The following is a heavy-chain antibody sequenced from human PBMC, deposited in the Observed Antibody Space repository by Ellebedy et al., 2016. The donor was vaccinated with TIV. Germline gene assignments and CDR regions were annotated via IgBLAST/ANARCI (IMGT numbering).Heavy chain of an antibody. CDR3: ARVIGLRDCSGDICSPPPPLDH. CDR1: GYTFTNYG. Sequence: ASVKVSCKASGYTFTNYGISWVRQAPGQGLEWMGWISTHNGNTNYAQNFQDRVTMTTDTSTNTGYMELRSLRSDDTAVYYCARVIGLRDCSGDICSPPPPLDHWGQGALVTVSS. J-gene: IGHJ4*02. CDR2: ISTHNGNT. D-gene: IGHD2-15*01. V-gene: IGHV1-18*01.